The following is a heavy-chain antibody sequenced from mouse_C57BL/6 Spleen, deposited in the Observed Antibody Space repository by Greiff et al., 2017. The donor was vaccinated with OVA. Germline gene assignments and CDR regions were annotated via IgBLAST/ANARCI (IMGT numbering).Heavy chain of an antibody. CDR3: ARDDYDALCYFDD. J-gene: IGHJ2*01. Sequence: VQLQQSGPELVKPGASVKISCKASGYAFSSSWMNWVKQRPGKGLEWIGRIYPGDGDTNSNGKFTGKATLTASKYSSTAYMQLSSLTSDDSAVYFCARDDYDALCYFDDWGKGTTLTVSS. V-gene: IGHV1-82*01. CDR1: GYAFSSSW. CDR2: IYPGDGDT. D-gene: IGHD2-4*01.